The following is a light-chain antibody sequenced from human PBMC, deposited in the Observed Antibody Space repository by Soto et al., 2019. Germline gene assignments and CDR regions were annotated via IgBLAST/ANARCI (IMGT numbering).Light chain of an antibody. V-gene: IGLV2-11*01. J-gene: IGLJ1*01. CDR3: CSYAGTYIYV. CDR1: SSDVGNYNY. Sequence: QSALTQPRSVSGSPGQSVTISCTGTSSDVGNYNYVSWYQQHPGKAPKLMIYDVTQRPSGVPDRFSGSKSGNTASLTISGLQAEDEDDYYCCSYAGTYIYVFGSGTEVTVL. CDR2: DVT.